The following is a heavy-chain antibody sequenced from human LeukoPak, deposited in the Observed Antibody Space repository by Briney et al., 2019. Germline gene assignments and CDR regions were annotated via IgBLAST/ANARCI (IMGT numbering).Heavy chain of an antibody. CDR3: ARYSTVTYLFDY. CDR2: IYYSGST. CDR1: GGSISSYY. D-gene: IGHD4-17*01. Sequence: SETLSLTCTVSGGSISSYYWSWIRQPPGKGLEWIGYIYYSGSTNYNPSLKSRVTISVDTSKNQFSLKLSSVTAADTAVYYCARYSTVTYLFDYWGQGTLVTVS. V-gene: IGHV4-59*01. J-gene: IGHJ4*02.